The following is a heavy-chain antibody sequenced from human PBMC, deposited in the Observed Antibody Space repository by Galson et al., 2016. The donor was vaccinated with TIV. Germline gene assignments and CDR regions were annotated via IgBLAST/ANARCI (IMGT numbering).Heavy chain of an antibody. CDR3: ARHFRYSDSSGYHYFDS. Sequence: QSGAEVKKPGESLKISCKASGYTFKNQWIGWVRQRPGKGLEWLGIIFPDDSGTRYSPSLEGQVTFSADKSIRTAYLQWSSLKASDTAIYYCARHFRYSDSSGYHYFDSWGQGTMVTVSS. V-gene: IGHV5-51*01. CDR2: IFPDDSGT. CDR1: GYTFKNQW. D-gene: IGHD3-22*01. J-gene: IGHJ4*02.